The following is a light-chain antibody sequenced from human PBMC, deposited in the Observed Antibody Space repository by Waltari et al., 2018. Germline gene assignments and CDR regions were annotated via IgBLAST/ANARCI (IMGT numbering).Light chain of an antibody. V-gene: IGLV7-46*01. CDR3: LLFYNGPRV. J-gene: IGLJ3*02. Sequence: QAVVTQEPSLTVSPGGTVTLTCASSTGPVTRGHYPYWFQQKPGQAPRTLIYDTSNTHSWTPARCTVSLFGGKAALTLSGAQPEDEAEYYCLLFYNGPRVFGGGTKLTVL. CDR2: DTS. CDR1: TGPVTRGHY.